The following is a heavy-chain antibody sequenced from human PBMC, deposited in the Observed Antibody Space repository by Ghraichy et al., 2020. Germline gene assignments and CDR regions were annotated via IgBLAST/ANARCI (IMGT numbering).Heavy chain of an antibody. CDR1: GFTFSSYW. D-gene: IGHD2-21*01. CDR2: INSDGGST. Sequence: GESLNISCVASGFTFSSYWMHWVRQAPGKGLVWVSRINSDGGSTTYADSVKGRFTISKDNAKNTLYLQMNSLRAEDTAVYYCVKDLVGGGFGAYGMDVWGQGTTVTVSS. J-gene: IGHJ6*02. CDR3: VKDLVGGGFGAYGMDV. V-gene: IGHV3-74*01.